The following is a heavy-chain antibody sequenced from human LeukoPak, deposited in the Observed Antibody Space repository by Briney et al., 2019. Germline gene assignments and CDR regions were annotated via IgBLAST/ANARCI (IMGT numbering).Heavy chain of an antibody. CDR3: ARATYCSSTSCPQRWFDP. CDR2: INPNSGGT. Sequence: ASVKVSCKASGYTFTSYAMNWVRQAPGQGLEWMGWINPNSGGTNYAQKFQGRVTMTRDTSISTAYMELSRLRSDDTAVYYCARATYCSSTSCPQRWFDPWGQGTLVTVSS. D-gene: IGHD2-2*01. CDR1: GYTFTSYA. V-gene: IGHV1-2*02. J-gene: IGHJ5*02.